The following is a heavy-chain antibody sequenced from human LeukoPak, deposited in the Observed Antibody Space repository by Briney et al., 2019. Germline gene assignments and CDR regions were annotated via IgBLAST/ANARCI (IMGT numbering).Heavy chain of an antibody. CDR3: ARVLGDDILTGYYIDAFDI. D-gene: IGHD3-9*01. J-gene: IGHJ3*02. V-gene: IGHV4-59*01. Sequence: SETLSLTCTVSGGSISSYYWGWIRQPPGKGLEWIGYIYYSGSTNYNPSLMSRVTISVDTSKNQFSLKLSSVTAADTAVYYCARVLGDDILTGYYIDAFDIWGQGTMVTVSS. CDR2: IYYSGST. CDR1: GGSISSYY.